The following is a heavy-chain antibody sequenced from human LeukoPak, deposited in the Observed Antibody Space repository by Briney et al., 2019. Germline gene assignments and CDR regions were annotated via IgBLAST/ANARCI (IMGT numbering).Heavy chain of an antibody. D-gene: IGHD2-2*03. Sequence: GGSLRLSCAASGFTVSSNYMSWVRQAPGKGLEWVSVIYSGGSTYYADSVKGRFTISRDNSKNTLYLQMNSLRAEDTAVYYCARDGSPPQGYFDYWGQGTLVTVSS. J-gene: IGHJ4*02. CDR3: ARDGSPPQGYFDY. CDR1: GFTVSSNY. V-gene: IGHV3-53*01. CDR2: IYSGGST.